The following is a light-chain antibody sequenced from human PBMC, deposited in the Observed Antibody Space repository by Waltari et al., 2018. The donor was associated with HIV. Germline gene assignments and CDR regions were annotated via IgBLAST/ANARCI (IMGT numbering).Light chain of an antibody. CDR2: DAS. J-gene: IGKJ4*01. V-gene: IGKV3-11*01. CDR3: QQRVDWPLT. CDR1: QSVGNY. Sequence: EIVLTQSPAILSLSPGERATLPCRASQSVGNYLGWYQQRPGQAPMLLIYDASNRATGIPDRFSGSGSGTDFTLTITSLEPEDFPVYYCQQRVDWPLTFGGGTKVEI.